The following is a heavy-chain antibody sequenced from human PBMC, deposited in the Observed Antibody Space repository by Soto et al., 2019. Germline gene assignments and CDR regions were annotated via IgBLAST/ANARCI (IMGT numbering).Heavy chain of an antibody. D-gene: IGHD4-17*01. J-gene: IGHJ5*02. CDR2: ISGSGGST. CDR3: ASRGRGPTTVPTWNWFDP. V-gene: IGHV3-23*01. CDR1: GFTFSSYA. Sequence: GGSLRLSCAASGFTFSSYAMSCVRQAPGKGLEWVSAISGSGGSTYYADSVKGRFTISRDNSKNTLYLQMNSLRAEDTAVYYCASRGRGPTTVPTWNWFDPWGQGTLVTVSS.